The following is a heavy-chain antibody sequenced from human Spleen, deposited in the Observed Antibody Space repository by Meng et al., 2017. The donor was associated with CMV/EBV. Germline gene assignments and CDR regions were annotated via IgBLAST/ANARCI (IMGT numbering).Heavy chain of an antibody. D-gene: IGHD4/OR15-4a*01. CDR3: ARALGAGKGWFDP. J-gene: IGHJ5*02. CDR1: GDSVSSHSAA. Sequence: GDSVSSHSAAWNWLRPSPSRGLEWLGRTYYRSKWYSDYGVSVKSRITINSDTSKNQFSLHLNSVTPEDTAVYYCARALGAGKGWFDPWGQGTLVTVSS. CDR2: TYYRSKWYS. V-gene: IGHV6-1*01.